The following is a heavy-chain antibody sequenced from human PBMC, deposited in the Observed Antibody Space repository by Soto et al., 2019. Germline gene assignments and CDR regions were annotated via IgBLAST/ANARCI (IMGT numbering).Heavy chain of an antibody. J-gene: IGHJ3*02. D-gene: IGHD3-16*01. CDR3: ARDYDYIWGSSTYAFDI. Sequence: QVQLVQSGAEVKKPGASVQVSCKASGYTFTSYDIPWVRQATGQGLEWMGWMNHNSGNTGYAQKFQGRVTMTRNTSISTAYMELSSLRSEDTAVYYCARDYDYIWGSSTYAFDIWGQGTMVTVSS. CDR1: GYTFTSYD. CDR2: MNHNSGNT. V-gene: IGHV1-8*01.